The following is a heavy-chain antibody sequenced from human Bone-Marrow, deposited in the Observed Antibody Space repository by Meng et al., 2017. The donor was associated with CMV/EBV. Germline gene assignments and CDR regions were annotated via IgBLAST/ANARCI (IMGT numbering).Heavy chain of an antibody. Sequence: TVNSYTITWVRQAPGQGPEWMGRIVTALGVTNYAQQLEDRVRIIADKSTSTSYMELRSLRSDDTAIYYCAGRREVVVAAYFSYYFDHWGRGALVTVSS. V-gene: IGHV1-69*02. CDR2: IVTALGVT. CDR1: TVNSYT. J-gene: IGHJ4*02. D-gene: IGHD2-15*01. CDR3: AGRREVVVAAYFSYYFDH.